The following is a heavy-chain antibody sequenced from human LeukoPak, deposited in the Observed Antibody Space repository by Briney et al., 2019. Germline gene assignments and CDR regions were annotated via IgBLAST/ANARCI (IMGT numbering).Heavy chain of an antibody. J-gene: IGHJ4*02. CDR3: ARDSSDGYEYFDY. D-gene: IGHD5-24*01. CDR1: GGSLSRSN. V-gene: IGHV4-59*01. Sequence: SETLSLTCTVPGGSLSRSNWSWIRQPPGKGLEWIGYIYYSGSPNYNPSLKSRVTISIDTSKNQFSLKLNSVTAADTAVYYCARDSSDGYEYFDYWGQGTLVTVSS. CDR2: IYYSGSP.